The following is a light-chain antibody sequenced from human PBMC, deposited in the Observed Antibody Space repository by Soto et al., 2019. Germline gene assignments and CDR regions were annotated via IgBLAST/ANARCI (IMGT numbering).Light chain of an antibody. Sequence: IKFTQTPANRSWSAGERGTLTSRASQSVSSYLAWYKQKPGQAPRLLIYDASNRATGIPARFSGSGSGSAFTLTISSLESEDFAVYYCQQRSNWPRTFGQGTKVDIK. CDR3: QQRSNWPRT. V-gene: IGKV3-11*01. CDR1: QSVSSY. J-gene: IGKJ1*01. CDR2: DAS.